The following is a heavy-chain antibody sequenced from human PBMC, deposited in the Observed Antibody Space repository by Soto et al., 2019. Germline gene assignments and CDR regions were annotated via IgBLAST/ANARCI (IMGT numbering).Heavy chain of an antibody. J-gene: IGHJ4*02. V-gene: IGHV3-23*01. Sequence: GGSLRLSCEVSGFTFSRYAMSWVRQAPGKGLEWVSAVTGRVESTFYADSVKGRFTISRDNSKNSLYLQMNGLRDEDTAMYYCAKVGDPTTYYFPFNYWGQGTPVTVSS. CDR2: VTGRVEST. D-gene: IGHD3-22*01. CDR3: AKVGDPTTYYFPFNY. CDR1: GFTFSRYA.